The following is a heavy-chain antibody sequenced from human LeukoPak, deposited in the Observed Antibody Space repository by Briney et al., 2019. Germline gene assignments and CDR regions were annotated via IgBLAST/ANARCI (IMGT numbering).Heavy chain of an antibody. CDR2: ISGSGGSA. D-gene: IGHD3-22*01. CDR3: ARHEFYYESGGYAALNS. CDR1: GFTFNNYV. J-gene: IGHJ4*02. Sequence: GEPLRLFCLPSGFTFNNYVMSWVPQAPGKARKWVSAISGSGGSAYYTDSVKGRFTISRDDSKNTLYLQMHSLRAEDTAVYYCARHEFYYESGGYAALNSWGQGTLVTVS. V-gene: IGHV3-23*01.